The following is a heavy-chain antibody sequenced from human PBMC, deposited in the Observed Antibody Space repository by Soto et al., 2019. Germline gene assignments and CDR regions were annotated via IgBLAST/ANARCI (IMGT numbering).Heavy chain of an antibody. CDR3: TRLRDGYPDY. V-gene: IGHV4-59*01. J-gene: IGHJ4*02. CDR2: IYYSGST. D-gene: IGHD5-12*01. CDR1: GGSISSYY. Sequence: SETLSLTCTVSGGSISSYYWSWIRQPPGRGLEWIGYIYYSGSTNYSPSLKSRVTISVDSSKNQFSLKLGSVTAADTAVYYCTRLRDGYPDYWGQGTLVTVSS.